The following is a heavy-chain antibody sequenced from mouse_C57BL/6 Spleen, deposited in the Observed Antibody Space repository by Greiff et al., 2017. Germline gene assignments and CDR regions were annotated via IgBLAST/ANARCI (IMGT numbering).Heavy chain of an antibody. J-gene: IGHJ3*01. D-gene: IGHD1-1*01. Sequence: ESGPGLVKPSQSLSLTCSVTGYSITSGYYWNWIRQFPGNKLEWMGYISYDGSNNYNPSLKNRISITRDTSKNQFFLKLNSVTTEDTATYYCAREPYYYGSSYWFAYWGQGTLVTVSA. CDR3: AREPYYYGSSYWFAY. CDR2: ISYDGSN. V-gene: IGHV3-6*01. CDR1: GYSITSGYY.